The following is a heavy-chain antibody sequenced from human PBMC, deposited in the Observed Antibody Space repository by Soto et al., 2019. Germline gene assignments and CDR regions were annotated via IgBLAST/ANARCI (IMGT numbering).Heavy chain of an antibody. CDR3: ARGLNGYLHYFDY. Sequence: ASVKVSCKASGYTFTSYAMHWVRQAPGQRLEWMGWINAGNGNTKYSQKFQGRVTITRDTSASTAYMELSSLRSEDTAVYCCARGLNGYLHYFDYWGQGTPVTVSS. V-gene: IGHV1-3*01. CDR2: INAGNGNT. J-gene: IGHJ4*02. CDR1: GYTFTSYA. D-gene: IGHD5-18*01.